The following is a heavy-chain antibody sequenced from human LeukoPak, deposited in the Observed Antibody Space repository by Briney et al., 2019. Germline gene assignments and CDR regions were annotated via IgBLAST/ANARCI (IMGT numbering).Heavy chain of an antibody. CDR1: GFTFSSYA. D-gene: IGHD3-3*01. Sequence: GGSLRLSCAASGFTFSSYAMSWVRQAPGKGLEWVSAISGSGGSTYYADTVKGRFTISRDNSKNTLYLQMNSLRAEDTAVYYSTIYDFWSGATRAFDIWGQGTMVTVSS. CDR3: TIYDFWSGATRAFDI. CDR2: ISGSGGST. V-gene: IGHV3-23*01. J-gene: IGHJ3*02.